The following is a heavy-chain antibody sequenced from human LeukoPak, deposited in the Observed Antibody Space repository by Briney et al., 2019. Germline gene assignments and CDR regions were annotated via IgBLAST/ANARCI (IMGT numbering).Heavy chain of an antibody. CDR1: GFTFDDYA. D-gene: IGHD3-3*01. V-gene: IGHV3-9*03. Sequence: GRSLRLSCAASGFTFDDYAMHWVRQAPGKGLEWVSGISWNSGSIGYADSVKGRFTISRDNAKNSLYLQMNSLRAEDMALYYCAKSKVTIFGVGAFDIWGQGTMVTVSS. J-gene: IGHJ3*02. CDR3: AKSKVTIFGVGAFDI. CDR2: ISWNSGSI.